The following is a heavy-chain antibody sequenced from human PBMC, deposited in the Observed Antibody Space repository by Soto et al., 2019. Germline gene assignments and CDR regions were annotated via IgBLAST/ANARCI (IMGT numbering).Heavy chain of an antibody. CDR3: ARAIAAAGTRHFDY. J-gene: IGHJ4*02. Sequence: ASVKVSCKASGYTFTGYYMHWVRQAPGQGLEWMGWINPNSGGTNYAQKFQGRVTMTRDTSISTAYMELSRLRSDDTAAYYCARAIAAAGTRHFDYWGQGTLVTVSS. D-gene: IGHD6-13*01. CDR2: INPNSGGT. V-gene: IGHV1-2*02. CDR1: GYTFTGYY.